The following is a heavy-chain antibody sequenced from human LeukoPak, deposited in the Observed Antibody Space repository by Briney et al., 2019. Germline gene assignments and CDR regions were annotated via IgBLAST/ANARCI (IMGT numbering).Heavy chain of an antibody. J-gene: IGHJ4*02. Sequence: PGGSLRLSCAASGFTFSSYTMNWVRQPPGKGLEWVSNIGTSSTTIYYADSVKGRFTISRDNAKNSLYLQMNSLRAEDTAVYYCARAPTDDYGDYSFDYWGQGTLVTVSS. CDR2: IGTSSTTI. D-gene: IGHD4-17*01. CDR1: GFTFSSYT. V-gene: IGHV3-48*01. CDR3: ARAPTDDYGDYSFDY.